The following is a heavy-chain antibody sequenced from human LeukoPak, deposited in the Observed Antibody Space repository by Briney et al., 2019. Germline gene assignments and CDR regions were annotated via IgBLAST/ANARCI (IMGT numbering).Heavy chain of an antibody. CDR3: AKDRYSYAFEYFES. J-gene: IGHJ4*02. CDR2: ISNDESKK. Sequence: GGSLRLSCAASGFTFSSYGMHWVRQAPGKGLEWVAVISNDESKKYYADSVKGRFTISRDNSKNTLSLQVSSLRAEDTAVCYCAKDRYSYAFEYFESWGQGTLVTVSS. D-gene: IGHD3-16*01. V-gene: IGHV3-30*18. CDR1: GFTFSSYG.